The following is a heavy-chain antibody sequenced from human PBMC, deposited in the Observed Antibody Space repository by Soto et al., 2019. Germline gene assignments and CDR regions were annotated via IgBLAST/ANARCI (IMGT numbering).Heavy chain of an antibody. D-gene: IGHD6-13*01. V-gene: IGHV1-69*02. CDR1: GGTFSSYT. J-gene: IGHJ5*02. CDR3: ARAIAAAGKGWFDA. CDR2: IIPILGIA. Sequence: SVKVSCKASGGTFSSYTISWVRHAPGQGLEWMGRIIPILGIANYAQKFQGRVTITADKSTSTAYMELSGLRSEDTAVYYCARAIAAAGKGWFDAWGQGTLVTVSS.